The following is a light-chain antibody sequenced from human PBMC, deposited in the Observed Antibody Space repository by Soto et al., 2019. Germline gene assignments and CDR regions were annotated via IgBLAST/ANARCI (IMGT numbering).Light chain of an antibody. J-gene: IGLJ2*01. CDR3: SSYAGSSTV. CDR2: EVT. V-gene: IGLV2-8*01. Sequence: QSALTQPPSASGSLGQSVTISCTGSSSDVGGYNYVSWYQQHPGKAPKLMIYEVTKRPSGVPDRFSGSKSGNTASLTVSGLQAEDEADYYCSSYAGSSTVFGGGTQLTVL. CDR1: SSDVGGYNY.